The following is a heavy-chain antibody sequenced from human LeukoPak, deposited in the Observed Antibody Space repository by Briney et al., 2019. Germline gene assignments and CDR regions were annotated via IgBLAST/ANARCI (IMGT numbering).Heavy chain of an antibody. J-gene: IGHJ6*02. CDR2: MNPNSGNT. D-gene: IGHD2-21*02. V-gene: IGHV1-8*01. Sequence: GASVKVSCKASGYTFTSYDINWVRQATGQGPEWMGWMNPNSGNTGYAQKFQGRVTMTRNTSISTAYMELSSLRSEDTAVYYCARGAYCGGDCYPQSPDYYYYGMDVWGQGTTVTVSS. CDR3: ARGAYCGGDCYPQSPDYYYYGMDV. CDR1: GYTFTSYD.